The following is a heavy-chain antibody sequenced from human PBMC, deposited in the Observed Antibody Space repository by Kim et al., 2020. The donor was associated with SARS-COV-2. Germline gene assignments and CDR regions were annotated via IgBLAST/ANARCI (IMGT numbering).Heavy chain of an antibody. V-gene: IGHV3-30*04. CDR2: ISYDGSNK. J-gene: IGHJ4*02. CDR3: ARGNGNGAIDY. D-gene: IGHD1-1*01. Sequence: GGSLRLSCAASGFTFRSYAMHWVRQAPGKGLEWVAVISYDGSNKSYADAANGRFTIISYNSKNTLYPQMQSLSAEDTAAYYCARGNGNGAIDYCGEGA. CDR1: GFTFRSYA.